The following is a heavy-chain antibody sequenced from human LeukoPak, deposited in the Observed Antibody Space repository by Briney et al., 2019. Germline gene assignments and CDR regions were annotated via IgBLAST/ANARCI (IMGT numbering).Heavy chain of an antibody. CDR2: TYFRSKWSN. D-gene: IGHD5/OR15-5a*01. CDR1: GDSVSSPSVT. CDR3: ARMSYNAFPI. J-gene: IGHJ3*02. Sequence: TSQTLSLTCAISGDSVSSPSVTWDWIRHSPSRGLEWLGRTYFRSKWSNDYAVAVRGRITISSDTSKNQYSLHLNSVTPEDTAVYYCARMSYNAFPIWGQGTLVTVSS. V-gene: IGHV6-1*01.